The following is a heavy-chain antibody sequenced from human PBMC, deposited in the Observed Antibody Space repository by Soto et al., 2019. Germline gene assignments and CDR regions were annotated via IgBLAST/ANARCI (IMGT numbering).Heavy chain of an antibody. CDR1: GFTFSTYS. CDR2: ISFSSSTI. V-gene: IGHV3-48*04. J-gene: IGHJ6*02. D-gene: IGHD6-13*01. CDR3: ARAQAAAEGGMDV. Sequence: EVQLVESGGGLVQPGGSLRLSCAASGFTFSTYSMNWVRQAPGKGLEWVSYISFSSSTIYYADSVKGRFTISRDNAKNSLYLQMNSLRAEDTAVYYCARAQAAAEGGMDVWGQGTTVTVSS.